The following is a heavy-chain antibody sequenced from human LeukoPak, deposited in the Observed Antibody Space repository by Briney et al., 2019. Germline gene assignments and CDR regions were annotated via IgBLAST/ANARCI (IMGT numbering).Heavy chain of an antibody. CDR1: GFTFSSYA. CDR2: ITGSADNT. D-gene: IGHD3-16*01. V-gene: IGHV3-23*01. CDR3: AKAPGGIVGY. J-gene: IGHJ4*02. Sequence: GGSLRLSCAASGFTFSSYAMSWVRQAPGKGLEWVSLITGSADNTYYADSVRGRFTISRDNSKNTLYLQMNSLRAEDTAVYYCAKAPGGIVGYWGQGTLVTVSS.